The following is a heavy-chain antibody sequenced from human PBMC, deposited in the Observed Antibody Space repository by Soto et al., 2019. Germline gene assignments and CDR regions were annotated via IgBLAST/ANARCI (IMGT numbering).Heavy chain of an antibody. CDR3: ARDFLGGDHPFYNNMDV. V-gene: IGHV3-9*01. D-gene: IGHD1-1*01. J-gene: IGHJ6*02. Sequence: DVQLVESGGGLVQPGRSLRLSCAASGFTFDDYAMHWVRQVPGKGLEWVSAISWNSANIGYADSVKGRFTISRDNAKRSLYLQMNSLRPEDTALYYCARDFLGGDHPFYNNMDVWVQGTTVTVSS. CDR2: ISWNSANI. CDR1: GFTFDDYA.